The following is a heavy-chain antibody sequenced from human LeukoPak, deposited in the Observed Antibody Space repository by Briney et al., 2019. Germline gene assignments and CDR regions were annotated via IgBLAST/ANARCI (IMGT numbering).Heavy chain of an antibody. CDR2: IYYSGST. J-gene: IGHJ3*02. D-gene: IGHD3-22*01. V-gene: IGHV4-59*01. CDR1: GGSISSYY. CDR3: ASLYYYDSSGYPDDAFDI. Sequence: SETLSLTCTVSGGSISSYYWSWIRQPPGKGLEWIGYIYYSGSTNYNPSLKSRVTISVDTSRNQFSLKLSSVTAADTAVYYCASLYYYDSSGYPDDAFDIWGQGTMVTVSS.